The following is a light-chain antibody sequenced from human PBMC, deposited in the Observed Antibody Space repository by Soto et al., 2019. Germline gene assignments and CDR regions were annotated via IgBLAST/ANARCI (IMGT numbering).Light chain of an antibody. CDR1: QSVSNIS. CDR3: QQYDSVPTT. V-gene: IGKV3-20*01. J-gene: IGKJ1*01. CDR2: ASS. Sequence: EIVLTQSPDTVSLSPGERATLSCRASQSVSNISLSWYQQKTGQAPRLLIYASSNRATDIPDRFSGTGSGTDFTLTISRLKPEDFAVYYCQQYDSVPTTFGQGTKVDIK.